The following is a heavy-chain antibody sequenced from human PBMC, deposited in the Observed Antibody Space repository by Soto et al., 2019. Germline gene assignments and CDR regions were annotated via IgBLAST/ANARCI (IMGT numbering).Heavy chain of an antibody. V-gene: IGHV4-61*08. Sequence: SETLSLTCTVSGGSISSGGYYGSWIRQHPGKGLEWIGYIYYSGSTNYNPSLKSRVTISVDPSKNQFSLKLSSVTAADTAVYYCARARVGASSFDYWGQGTLVTVSS. CDR1: GGSISSGGYY. J-gene: IGHJ4*02. CDR3: ARARVGASSFDY. CDR2: IYYSGST. D-gene: IGHD1-26*01.